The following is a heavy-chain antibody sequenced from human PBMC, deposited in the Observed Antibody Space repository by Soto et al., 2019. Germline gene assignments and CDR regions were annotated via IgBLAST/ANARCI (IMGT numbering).Heavy chain of an antibody. CDR3: ARDRREGYYYYGMDV. Sequence: QVQLVQSGAEVKKPGASVKVSCKASGYTFTGYYMHWVRQAPGQGLEWMGWINANSGGTNYAQKFQGWVTMTRDTSISTAYMERSRLRSDDTAVYYCARDRREGYYYYGMDVWGQGTTVTVSS. D-gene: IGHD1-26*01. CDR2: INANSGGT. V-gene: IGHV1-2*04. J-gene: IGHJ6*02. CDR1: GYTFTGYY.